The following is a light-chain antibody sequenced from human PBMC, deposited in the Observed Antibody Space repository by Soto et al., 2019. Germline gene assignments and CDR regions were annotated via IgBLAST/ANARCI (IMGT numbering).Light chain of an antibody. CDR2: EVS. Sequence: QSALTHPASMSGSPGQSITISCTGTSTDVVGYNYVTWYQQHPGKAPKLMVYEVSNRPSGVSNRFSGSKSGNTASLTISVLQAEDEADYYCSSYTSSSTPYVFGTGTKVTVL. CDR3: SSYTSSSTPYV. CDR1: STDVVGYNY. V-gene: IGLV2-14*01. J-gene: IGLJ1*01.